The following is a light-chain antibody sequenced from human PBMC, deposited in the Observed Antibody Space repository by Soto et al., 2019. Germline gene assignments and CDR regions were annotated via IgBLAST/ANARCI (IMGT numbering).Light chain of an antibody. V-gene: IGLV2-14*01. CDR1: SSDVGGYDY. CDR2: KAS. Sequence: QSVLTQPASVSGSPGQSITISCTGTSSDVGGYDYVSWYQQHPGKAPRLMIYKASNRPSGVSHRFSGSRSGNTASLTISGLQAEDEADYYCSSYTSGSTLYVFGTGTKLTVL. CDR3: SSYTSGSTLYV. J-gene: IGLJ1*01.